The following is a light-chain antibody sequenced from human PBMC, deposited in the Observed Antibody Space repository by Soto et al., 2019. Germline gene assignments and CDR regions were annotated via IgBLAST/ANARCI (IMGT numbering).Light chain of an antibody. J-gene: IGKJ2*01. CDR2: GTS. CDR1: QSVTSNY. Sequence: EVVLTQSPGTLSLSPGERATLSCRASQSVTSNYLGWFFKKPGQAPRLLIHGTSNRATGIPDRFSGSRSGTDFTLTISRLEPEDFAVYYCHQYGSSPYTFGQGTKVEMK. CDR3: HQYGSSPYT. V-gene: IGKV3-20*01.